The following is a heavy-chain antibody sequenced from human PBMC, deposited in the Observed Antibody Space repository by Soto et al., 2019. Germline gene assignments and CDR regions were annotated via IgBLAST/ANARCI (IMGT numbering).Heavy chain of an antibody. CDR3: ARHLAAGDS. Sequence: QVQLVQSGAEVKEPGASVRVSCKASGYTFTSYYIHWVRQAPGQGLEWMAIINPTGGSTNYAQKLQGRVTVTFDTATSTVFRELNSLRYEDTAVYYCARHLAAGDSWGQGTLVTVSS. D-gene: IGHD6-13*01. CDR1: GYTFTSYY. J-gene: IGHJ4*02. CDR2: INPTGGST. V-gene: IGHV1-46*03.